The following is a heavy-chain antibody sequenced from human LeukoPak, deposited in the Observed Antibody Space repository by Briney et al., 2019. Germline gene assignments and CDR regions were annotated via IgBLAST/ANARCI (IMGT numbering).Heavy chain of an antibody. V-gene: IGHV3-33*01. CDR2: VWYDGSNQ. CDR3: ARWGIIGHDAFDI. Sequence: GGSLRLSCVASGFIFSNYGVHWVRQAPGKGLEWVAIVWYDGSNQYYGDSIKGRFTISRDNSKNTVYLQMNSLRAEDTAVYYCARWGIIGHDAFDIWGQGTVVTVSS. CDR1: GFIFSNYG. J-gene: IGHJ3*02. D-gene: IGHD1-14*01.